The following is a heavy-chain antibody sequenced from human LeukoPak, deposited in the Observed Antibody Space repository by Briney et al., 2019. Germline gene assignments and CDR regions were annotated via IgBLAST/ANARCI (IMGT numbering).Heavy chain of an antibody. J-gene: IGHJ5*02. CDR3: ARDQYYDILTGLFDP. D-gene: IGHD3-9*01. V-gene: IGHV3-48*04. CDR1: GFTFSSYS. Sequence: GGSLRLSCAASGFTFSSYSMNWVRQAPGKGLEWVSYISSSSRAIYYADSVKGRFTISRDNAKNSLYLQMNSLRAEDTAVYYCARDQYYDILTGLFDPWGQGTLVTVSS. CDR2: ISSSSRAI.